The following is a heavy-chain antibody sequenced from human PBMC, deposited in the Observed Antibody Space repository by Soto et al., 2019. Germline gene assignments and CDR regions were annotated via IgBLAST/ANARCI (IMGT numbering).Heavy chain of an antibody. D-gene: IGHD6-19*01. J-gene: IGHJ1*01. CDR2: ISAYNGNT. CDR1: GYTFTSYG. CDR3: ARDAPPYSSGWYKYFQH. Sequence: ASVKVSCKASGYTFTSYGISWVRQAPGQGLEWMGWISAYNGNTNYAQKLQGRVTMTTDTSTSTAYMELRSLRSDDTAVYYCARDAPPYSSGWYKYFQHWGQGTLVTVSS. V-gene: IGHV1-18*01.